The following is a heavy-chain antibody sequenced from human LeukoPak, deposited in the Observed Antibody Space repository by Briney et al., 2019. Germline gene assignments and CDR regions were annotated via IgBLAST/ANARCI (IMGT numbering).Heavy chain of an antibody. Sequence: SETLSLTCTVSGGSISSYYWSWIRQPPGKGLEWIGYIYYSGSTNYNPSLKSRVTISVDTSKNQFSLKLSSVTAADTAVYYCARERLQWLVRYFDYWGQGTLVTVSS. V-gene: IGHV4-59*01. CDR1: GGSISSYY. CDR3: ARERLQWLVRYFDY. D-gene: IGHD6-19*01. J-gene: IGHJ4*02. CDR2: IYYSGST.